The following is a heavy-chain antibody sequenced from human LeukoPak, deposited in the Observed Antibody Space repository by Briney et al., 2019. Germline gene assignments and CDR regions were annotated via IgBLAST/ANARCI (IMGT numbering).Heavy chain of an antibody. CDR2: IKQDGSEK. Sequence: GGSLRLSRAASGFTFSSYWMNWVRQAPGKGLEWVAHIKQDGSEKNYLDSVKGRFTISRDNAKNSLYLQMNSLRAEDTAVYYCARDPSSLRDSYDYWGQGTLVTVSS. CDR1: GFTFSSYW. J-gene: IGHJ4*02. CDR3: ARDPSSLRDSYDY. V-gene: IGHV3-7*01.